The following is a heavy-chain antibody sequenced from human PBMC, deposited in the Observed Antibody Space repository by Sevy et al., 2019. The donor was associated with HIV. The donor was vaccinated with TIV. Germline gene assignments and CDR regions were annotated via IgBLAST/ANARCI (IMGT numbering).Heavy chain of an antibody. CDR2: ISCDGNNR. CDR1: GFTFSDHG. CDR3: AKEDYGGNLPNYFAS. V-gene: IGHV3-30*18. J-gene: IGHJ4*02. Sequence: GGSLRLSCAASGFTFSDHGMHWVRQAPGKGLDWVAAISCDGNNRYYADSVKGQFTISRDNSKNTLYLQMDSVRPEDTAVYYCAKEDYGGNLPNYFASWGQGTRVTVSS. D-gene: IGHD4-17*01.